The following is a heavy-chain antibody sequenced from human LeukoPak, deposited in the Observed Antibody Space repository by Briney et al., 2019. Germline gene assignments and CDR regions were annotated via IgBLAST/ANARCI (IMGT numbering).Heavy chain of an antibody. J-gene: IGHJ5*02. CDR2: ISGSGGST. D-gene: IGHD2-2*03. CDR3: SNGYWSSASCFYLLGCHP. CDR1: GFTFSSYA. V-gene: IGHV3-23*01. Sequence: GGSLRLSCAASGFTFSSYAMSWVRQAPGKGLEWVSAISGSGGSTYYADSVKGWFTISRDNSKNTLYLQMNSLRAEDTAGYFCSNGYWSSASCFYLLGCHPWGQGTLVTVSS.